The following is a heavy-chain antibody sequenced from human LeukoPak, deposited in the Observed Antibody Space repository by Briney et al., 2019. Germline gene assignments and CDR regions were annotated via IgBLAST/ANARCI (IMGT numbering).Heavy chain of an antibody. CDR1: GFSLSSYE. V-gene: IGHV3-23*01. CDR2: ISGSGGST. CDR3: AREEGGYFDY. Sequence: GGSLRLSCAASGFSLSSYEVNWVRQAPGKGLEWVSAISGSGGSTYYADSVKGRFTISRDDSKNTLYLQMSSLRAEDTALYYCAREEGGYFDYWGQGTLVTVSS. J-gene: IGHJ4*02. D-gene: IGHD3-16*01.